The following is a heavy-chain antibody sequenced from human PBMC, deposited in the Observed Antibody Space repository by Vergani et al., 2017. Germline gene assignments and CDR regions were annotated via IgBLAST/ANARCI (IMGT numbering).Heavy chain of an antibody. D-gene: IGHD2-8*01. CDR3: ASYTNSGQKADR. CDR2: IHYSENT. CDR1: FDSIRILY. J-gene: IGHJ5*02. Sequence: QVKLQESGPGLVKSSETLSLTCSVSFDSIRILYCNWIRQPPGKGLEWIGSIHYSENTNYNPSQKTRVTISVETSKNQVSQTLTSETAADTAVYYCASYTNSGQKADRWGKGILVTVTS. V-gene: IGHV4-59*11.